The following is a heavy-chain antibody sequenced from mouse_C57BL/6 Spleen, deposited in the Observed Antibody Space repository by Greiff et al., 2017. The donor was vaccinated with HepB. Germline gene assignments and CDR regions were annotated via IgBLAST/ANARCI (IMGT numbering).Heavy chain of an antibody. CDR1: GYTFTSYW. V-gene: IGHV1-72*01. CDR2: IDPNSGGT. CDR3: AITTVVDAMDY. Sequence: VQLKQPGAELVKPGASVKLSCKASGYTFTSYWMHWVKQRPGRGLEWIGRIDPNSGGTKYNEKFKSKATLTVDKPSSTAYMQLSSLTSEDSAVYYCAITTVVDAMDYWGQGTSVTVSS. D-gene: IGHD1-1*01. J-gene: IGHJ4*01.